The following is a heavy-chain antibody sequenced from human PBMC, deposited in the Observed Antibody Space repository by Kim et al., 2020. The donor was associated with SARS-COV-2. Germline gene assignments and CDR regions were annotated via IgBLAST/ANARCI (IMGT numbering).Heavy chain of an antibody. J-gene: IGHJ6*04. CDR2: ISSNGGST. Sequence: GGSLRLSCSASGFTFSSYAMHWVRQAPGKGLEYVSAISSNGGSTYYADSVKGRFTISRDNSKNTLYLQMSSLRAEDTAVYYCVKDIIAAAGTDYYGMDVWGARAPLTLSS. D-gene: IGHD6-13*01. CDR1: GFTFSSYA. V-gene: IGHV3-64D*09. CDR3: VKDIIAAAGTDYYGMDV.